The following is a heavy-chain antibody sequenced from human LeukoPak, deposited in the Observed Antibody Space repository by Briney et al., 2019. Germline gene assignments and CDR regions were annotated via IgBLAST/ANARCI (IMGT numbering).Heavy chain of an antibody. D-gene: IGHD5-18*01. CDR3: ARGYSYGYSFCYFDY. J-gene: IGHJ4*02. CDR2: IYYSGST. CDR1: GGSISSYY. Sequence: SETLSLTCTVSGGSISSYYWSWIRQPPGKGLEWIGYIYYSGSTNYNPSLKSRVTISVDTSKNQFSLKLSSVTAADTAVYYCARGYSYGYSFCYFDYWGQGTLVTVSS. V-gene: IGHV4-59*12.